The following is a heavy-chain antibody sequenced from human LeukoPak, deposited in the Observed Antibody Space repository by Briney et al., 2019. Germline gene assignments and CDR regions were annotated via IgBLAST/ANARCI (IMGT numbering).Heavy chain of an antibody. Sequence: SQTLSLTCAISGDSVSSNSAAWNWIRQSPSRGLEWLGRTYFRSKWYNGYAVSVKSRITINPDTSKNQFSLQLNSVTPEDTAVYYCARGLRYFDWLLGWFDPWGQGTLVTVSS. CDR3: ARGLRYFDWLLGWFDP. J-gene: IGHJ5*02. CDR2: TYFRSKWYN. D-gene: IGHD3-9*01. CDR1: GDSVSSNSAA. V-gene: IGHV6-1*01.